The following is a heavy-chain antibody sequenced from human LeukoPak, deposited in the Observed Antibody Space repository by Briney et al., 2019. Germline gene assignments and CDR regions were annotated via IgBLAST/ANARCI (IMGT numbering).Heavy chain of an antibody. J-gene: IGHJ4*02. V-gene: IGHV1-2*02. Sequence: ASVKVSCKASGYTFIDYYIHWVRQAPGQGLEFLGWISPDGGGTNYPQKFQGRVTLTRDTSISTAYMELSRLRSDDTAVYYCVTLGATNFDDWGQGTLVTVSS. D-gene: IGHD1-26*01. CDR3: VTLGATNFDD. CDR2: ISPDGGGT. CDR1: GYTFIDYY.